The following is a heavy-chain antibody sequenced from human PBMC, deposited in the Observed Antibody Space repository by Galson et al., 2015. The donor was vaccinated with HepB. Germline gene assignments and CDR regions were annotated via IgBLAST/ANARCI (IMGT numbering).Heavy chain of an antibody. CDR3: ASIRITMVRGDWGFDY. D-gene: IGHD3-10*01. J-gene: IGHJ4*02. CDR2: ISSSSSYT. CDR1: GFTFSDYY. Sequence: SLRLSCAASGFTFSDYYMSWVRQAPGKGLEWVSYISSSSSYTNYADSLKGRFTISRGNAKNSLYLQMNSLRAEDTAVYYCASIRITMVRGDWGFDYWGQGTLVTVSS. V-gene: IGHV3-11*03.